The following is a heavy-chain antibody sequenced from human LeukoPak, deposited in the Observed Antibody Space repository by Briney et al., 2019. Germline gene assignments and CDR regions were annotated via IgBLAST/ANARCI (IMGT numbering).Heavy chain of an antibody. CDR3: AKDSSGYDSFYFDY. CDR2: ISGSGGST. CDR1: GFTFSSYA. D-gene: IGHD3-3*01. V-gene: IGHV3-23*01. Sequence: GGSLRLSCGASGFTFSSYAMSWVRQAPGKGLEWVSAISGSGGSTYYADSVKGRFTISRDNSKNTLYLQMNSLRAEDTAVYYCAKDSSGYDSFYFDYWGQGTLVTVSS. J-gene: IGHJ4*02.